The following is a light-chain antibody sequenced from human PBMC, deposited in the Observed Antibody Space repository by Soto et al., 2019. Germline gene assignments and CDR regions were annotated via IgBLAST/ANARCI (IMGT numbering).Light chain of an antibody. CDR3: MQALQTPPT. J-gene: IGKJ5*01. V-gene: IGKV2-28*01. Sequence: DIVMPQSTLSLPVTPGEPASISCRSSQSLLHSNGYNYLDWYLQKPGQSPQLLIYLGSNRASGVPDRFSGSGSGTDFTLKISRVEAEDVGVYYCMQALQTPPTFGQGTRLEIK. CDR1: QSLLHSNGYNY. CDR2: LGS.